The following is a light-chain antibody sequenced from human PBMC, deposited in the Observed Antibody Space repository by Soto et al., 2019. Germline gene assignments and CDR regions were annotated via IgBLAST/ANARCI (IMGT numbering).Light chain of an antibody. V-gene: IGKV3-20*01. CDR2: GAS. CDR1: QTVTTFY. CDR3: QQYGSSSGLT. J-gene: IGKJ4*01. Sequence: DIVLTQSPGTLSLSPGQRATLSCRASQTVTTFYLAWYQQKPGQAPRLLIYGASSRATGIPERFSGRGSGKDFNLTISSLEPEDCAVYYCQQYGSSSGLTFGGGTKVE.